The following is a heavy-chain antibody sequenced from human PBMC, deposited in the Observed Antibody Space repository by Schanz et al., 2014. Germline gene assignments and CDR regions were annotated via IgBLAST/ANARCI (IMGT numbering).Heavy chain of an antibody. CDR1: GYTFTRSG. Sequence: QVQLVQSGGEVKTPGASVKVSCKASGYTFTRSGISWVRQAPGQGLEWMGWIGGSDGNTNFAQKFQGRVTRTTDTSTSTAYMELRSLRSDDTAVYYCARNVIATGRAFDLWGPGTMVTVS. V-gene: IGHV1-18*01. CDR2: IGGSDGNT. J-gene: IGHJ3*01. CDR3: ARNVIATGRAFDL. D-gene: IGHD6-13*01.